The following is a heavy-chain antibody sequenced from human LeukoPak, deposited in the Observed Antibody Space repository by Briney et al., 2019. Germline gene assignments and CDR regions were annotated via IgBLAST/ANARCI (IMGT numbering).Heavy chain of an antibody. D-gene: IGHD5-24*01. CDR3: AREKRGTQKGQLPPPGMDV. CDR1: GYTFTSYG. V-gene: IGHV1-18*01. Sequence: ASVKVSCKASGYTFTSYGISWVRQAPGQGLEWMGWISAYNGNTNYAQKLQGRVTITADESTSTAYMELSSLRSEDTAVYYCAREKRGTQKGQLPPPGMDVWGKGTTVTVSS. J-gene: IGHJ6*04. CDR2: ISAYNGNT.